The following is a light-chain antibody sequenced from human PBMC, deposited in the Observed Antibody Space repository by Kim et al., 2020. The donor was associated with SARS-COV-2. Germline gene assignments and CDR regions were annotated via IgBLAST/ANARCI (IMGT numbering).Light chain of an antibody. CDR3: QQFGSSYT. J-gene: IGKJ2*01. CDR2: GTS. Sequence: CLTPGESAPLSCRASQTGTTNSLAWYQQKPGQAPRLLIFGTSSRATGIPDRFRGSGSGTDFTLTISRLEPEDFAVYYCQQFGSSYTFGQGTKLEI. CDR1: QTGTTNS. V-gene: IGKV3-20*01.